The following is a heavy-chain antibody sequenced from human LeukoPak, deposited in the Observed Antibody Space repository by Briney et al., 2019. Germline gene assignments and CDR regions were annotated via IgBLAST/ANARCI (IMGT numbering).Heavy chain of an antibody. J-gene: IGHJ5*02. D-gene: IGHD3-10*01. Sequence: GGTLRLSCAASGFTFSSYGMSWVRQAPGKGLEWVSSISSSSSYIYYADSVKGRFTISRDNAKNSLYLQMNSLRAEDTAVYYCARDRGSIRGVCNWFDPWGQGTLVTVSS. V-gene: IGHV3-21*01. CDR1: GFTFSSYG. CDR2: ISSSSSYI. CDR3: ARDRGSIRGVCNWFDP.